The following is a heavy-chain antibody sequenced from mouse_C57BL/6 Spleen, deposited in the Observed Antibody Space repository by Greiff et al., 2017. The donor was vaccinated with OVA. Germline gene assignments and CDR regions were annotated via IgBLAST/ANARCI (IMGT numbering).Heavy chain of an antibody. Sequence: QVQLQQPGAELVKPGASVKLSCKASGYTFTSYWLQWVKQRPGQGLEWIGEIDPSDSYTNYNQKFKGKATLTVDTSSSTAYMQLSSLTSEDSAVYYCARWSYDYDDYWGQGTTLTVSS. D-gene: IGHD2-4*01. J-gene: IGHJ2*01. CDR3: ARWSYDYDDY. V-gene: IGHV1-50*01. CDR1: GYTFTSYW. CDR2: IDPSDSYT.